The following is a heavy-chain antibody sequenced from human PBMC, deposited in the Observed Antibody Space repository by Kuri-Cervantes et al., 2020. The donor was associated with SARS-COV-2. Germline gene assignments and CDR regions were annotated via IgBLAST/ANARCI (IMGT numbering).Heavy chain of an antibody. CDR2: IYYSGST. CDR1: GGSISSSSYY. CDR3: ARLTPRYCSSTSCYKGHAFDI. Sequence: SETLSLTCTVSGGSISSSSYYWGWIRQPPGKGLEWIGSIYYSGSTYYNPSLKSRVTISVDTSKNQFSLKLSSVTAADTAVYYCARLTPRYCSSTSCYKGHAFDIWGQGTMVTVSS. J-gene: IGHJ3*02. D-gene: IGHD2-2*02. V-gene: IGHV4-39*01.